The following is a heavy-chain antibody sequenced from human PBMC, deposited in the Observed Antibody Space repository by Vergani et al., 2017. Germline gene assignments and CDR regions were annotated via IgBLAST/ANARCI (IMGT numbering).Heavy chain of an antibody. CDR1: GGSISSGGYS. D-gene: IGHD6-13*01. Sequence: QVQLQESGPGLVKPSQTLSLTCTVSGGSISSGGYSCIWIRQHPGKGLEWIGYIYYSGSTYYNPSLNSRVTISVDTSKTQFSLKLSSVTAADTAVYYCASIAAAGFHCDYWGQGTLVTVSS. J-gene: IGHJ4*02. CDR3: ASIAAAGFHCDY. V-gene: IGHV4-31*03. CDR2: IYYSGST.